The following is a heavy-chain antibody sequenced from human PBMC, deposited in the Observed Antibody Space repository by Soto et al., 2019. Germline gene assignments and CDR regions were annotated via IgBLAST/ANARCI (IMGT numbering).Heavy chain of an antibody. CDR2: IYSSGLT. J-gene: IGHJ5*02. Sequence: QLQLQESGPGLVKPSETLSLTCTVSGGSISSSSYYWGWIRQPPGKGLEWIGSIYSSGLTYYNPSLKRRVTISVDTPKNHFSLKLSSVTAADTAVYYCARHLHPSWFDPWGQGTLVTVAS. CDR1: GGSISSSSYY. CDR3: ARHLHPSWFDP. V-gene: IGHV4-39*01.